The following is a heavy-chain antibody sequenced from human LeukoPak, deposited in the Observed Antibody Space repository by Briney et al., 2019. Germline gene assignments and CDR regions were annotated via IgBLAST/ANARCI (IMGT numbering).Heavy chain of an antibody. D-gene: IGHD3-22*01. CDR1: GFTFSSYG. V-gene: IGHV3-30*18. CDR2: ISYDGSNK. Sequence: GGSLRLSCAASGFTFSSYGMHWVRQAPGKGLEWVAVISYDGSNKYYADSVKGRFTISRDNSKNTLYLQMNSLRAEDTAVYYCAKDGLYYYDSSGYYLGYFDYWGQGTPVTVSS. CDR3: AKDGLYYYDSSGYYLGYFDY. J-gene: IGHJ4*02.